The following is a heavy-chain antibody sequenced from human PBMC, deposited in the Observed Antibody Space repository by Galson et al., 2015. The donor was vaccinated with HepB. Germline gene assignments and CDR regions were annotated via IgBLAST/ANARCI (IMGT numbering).Heavy chain of an antibody. CDR1: GYTFTGYY. Sequence: SVKVSCKASGYTFTGYYMHWVRQAPGQGLEWMGWINPNSGGTNYAQKFQGSVIMTRDTSINTAYMELSRLTSDDTAVYYCAKPRLLHTFDYWGQGTLVTVSS. D-gene: IGHD2-15*01. CDR3: AKPRLLHTFDY. V-gene: IGHV1-2*02. J-gene: IGHJ4*02. CDR2: INPNSGGT.